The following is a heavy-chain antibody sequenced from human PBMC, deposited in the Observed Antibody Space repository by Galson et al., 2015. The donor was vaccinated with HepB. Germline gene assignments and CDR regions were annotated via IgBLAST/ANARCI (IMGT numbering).Heavy chain of an antibody. V-gene: IGHV3-30*18. CDR3: AEDSRHGDIYRNKFANVFEV. D-gene: IGHD4-17*01. CDR1: GLTFSSYG. CDR2: ISYDGNYK. J-gene: IGHJ3*01. Sequence: SLRLSCAVSGLTFSSYGMHWVRQAPGKGLEWVAVISYDGNYKYDGDSVKGRADSVKGRFTISRDNSKNTVYLQMNSLRDEDTAVYYCAEDSRHGDIYRNKFANVFEVWGQGTTVTVSS.